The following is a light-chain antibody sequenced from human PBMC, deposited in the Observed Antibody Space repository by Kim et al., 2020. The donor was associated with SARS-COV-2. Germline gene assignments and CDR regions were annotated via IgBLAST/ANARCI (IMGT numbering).Light chain of an antibody. CDR3: QQYRLWPWT. CDR1: ENVGSF. J-gene: IGKJ1*01. V-gene: IGKV3-15*01. Sequence: EIVMSQSPATLSASPGETVTLSCRANENVGSFLAWYQQKPGQAPRLLISGASARASGIPARFTGSGSETDFALTITSLQSEDFAVYHCQQYRLWPWTFGQGTKVEIK. CDR2: GAS.